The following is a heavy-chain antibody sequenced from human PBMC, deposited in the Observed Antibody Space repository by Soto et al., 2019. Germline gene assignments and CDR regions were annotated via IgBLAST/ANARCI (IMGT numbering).Heavy chain of an antibody. CDR1: GFTFSSYA. V-gene: IGHV3-23*01. CDR2: ITGSGGST. CDR3: AKVSSGYEFDH. D-gene: IGHD5-12*01. J-gene: IGHJ4*02. Sequence: EVQLLESGVGLVQPGGSLRLSCAASGFTFSSYAMNWVRQVPGKGLEWVSAITGSGGSTYYPDSVKGRFTISRDNSKNTLYLQMNSLRAEDTAVYYCAKVSSGYEFDHWGQGTLVTVSS.